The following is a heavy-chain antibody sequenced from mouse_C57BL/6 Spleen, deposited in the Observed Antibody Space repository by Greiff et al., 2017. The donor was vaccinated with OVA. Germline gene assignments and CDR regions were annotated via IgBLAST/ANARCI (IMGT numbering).Heavy chain of an antibody. V-gene: IGHV1-26*01. D-gene: IGHD1-1*01. CDR2: INPNNGGT. Sequence: EVQLQQSGPELVKPGASVKISCKASGYTFTDYYMNWVKQSHGKSLEWIGDINPNNGGTSYNQKFKGKATLTVDKSSSTAYMELRSLTSEDSAVYYCARLLRSVTFDVWGTGTTVTVSS. J-gene: IGHJ1*03. CDR3: ARLLRSVTFDV. CDR1: GYTFTDYY.